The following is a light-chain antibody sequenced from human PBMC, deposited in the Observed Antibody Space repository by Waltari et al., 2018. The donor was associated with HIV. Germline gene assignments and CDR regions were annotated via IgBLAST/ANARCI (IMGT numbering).Light chain of an antibody. CDR3: QNYDSAPVA. Sequence: DIQMTQAPSSLSASVGDRVTITCRASRDIRNDLAWYQQKAGEAPNLLIYAASTLRSGVPSRFRGSGSGTDFTLTIDGLQPEDVASYYCQNYDSAPVAFGQGTRLEI. CDR2: AAS. J-gene: IGKJ5*01. V-gene: IGKV1-27*01. CDR1: RDIRND.